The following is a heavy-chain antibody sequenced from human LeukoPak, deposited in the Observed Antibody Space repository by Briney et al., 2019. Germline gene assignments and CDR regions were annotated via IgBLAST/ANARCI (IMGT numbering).Heavy chain of an antibody. CDR1: GFTFDDYA. J-gene: IGHJ3*02. D-gene: IGHD5-18*01. CDR2: ISWNSGGI. Sequence: GGSLRLSCAASGFTFDDYAIHWVRQAPGKGLEWVSGISWNSGGIGYADSVKGRFTISRDNAKDSLYLQMNSPRAEDMALYYCAKSMGYSYGHDAFDIWGQGTMVTVSS. CDR3: AKSMGYSYGHDAFDI. V-gene: IGHV3-9*03.